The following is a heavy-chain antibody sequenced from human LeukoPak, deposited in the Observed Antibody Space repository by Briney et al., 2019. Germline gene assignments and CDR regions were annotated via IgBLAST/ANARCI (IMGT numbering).Heavy chain of an antibody. Sequence: PGGSLRLSCAASGFTVSRNYMNWVRQAPGKGLEWVSSISRSGSTKYYADSVKGRFTISRDNAKNSLFLQMNSLRAEDTAVYYCARVLRYCSGGNCYSGGLGYMDVWGKGTTVTISS. J-gene: IGHJ6*03. CDR1: GFTVSRNY. CDR2: ISRSGSTK. CDR3: ARVLRYCSGGNCYSGGLGYMDV. D-gene: IGHD2-15*01. V-gene: IGHV3-11*01.